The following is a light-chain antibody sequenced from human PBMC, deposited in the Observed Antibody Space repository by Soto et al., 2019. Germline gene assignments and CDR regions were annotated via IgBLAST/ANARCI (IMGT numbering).Light chain of an antibody. Sequence: EIVLTQSPGTLSLSPGERATLSCRARQSVSSTYLAWYQQKPGQAPRLLIYGASTRATGIPARFSGSGSGTEFTLTISSLQSEDFAVYYCQQYNDWPPYTFGQGTKVDIK. CDR2: GAS. J-gene: IGKJ1*01. V-gene: IGKV3-15*01. CDR3: QQYNDWPPYT. CDR1: QSVSSTY.